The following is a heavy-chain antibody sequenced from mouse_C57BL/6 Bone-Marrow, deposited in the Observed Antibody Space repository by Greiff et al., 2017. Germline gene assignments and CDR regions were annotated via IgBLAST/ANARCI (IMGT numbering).Heavy chain of an antibody. CDR1: GYTFTSYW. D-gene: IGHD3-2*02. CDR3: HRQLRLPCDY. J-gene: IGHJ2*01. CDR2: INPNSGST. Sequence: QVQLQQPGAELVKPGASVKLSCKASGYTFTSYWMHWVKQRPGQGLEWIGMINPNSGSTNYNEKFKSKATLTVDKSSSTAYMQLSSLTSEDSAVYYCHRQLRLPCDYWGQGTTLTVSS. V-gene: IGHV1-64*01.